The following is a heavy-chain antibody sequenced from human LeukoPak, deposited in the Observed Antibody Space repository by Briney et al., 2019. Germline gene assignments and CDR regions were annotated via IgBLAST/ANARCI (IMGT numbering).Heavy chain of an antibody. Sequence: SETLSLTCTVSGGSISSYYWSWIRQPPGKGLEWIGYIYYSGSTNYNPSLKSRVTISVDTSKNQFSLKLSSVTAADTAVYYCARGGSSTQLLGAFDIWGQGTMVTVSS. CDR3: ARGGSSTQLLGAFDI. J-gene: IGHJ3*02. CDR2: IYYSGST. V-gene: IGHV4-59*01. D-gene: IGHD6-13*01. CDR1: GGSISSYY.